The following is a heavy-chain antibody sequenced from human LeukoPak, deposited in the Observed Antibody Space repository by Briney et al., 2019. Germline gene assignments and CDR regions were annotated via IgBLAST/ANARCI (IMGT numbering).Heavy chain of an antibody. CDR2: IYYSGST. D-gene: IGHD6-19*01. CDR3: ARERIAVVDY. Sequence: SETLSLTCTVSGYSISSGYYWGWIRQPPGKGLEWIGSIYYSGSTYYNPSLKSRVTISVDRSKNQFSLKLSSVTAAVTAVYYCARERIAVVDYWGQGTLVTVSS. CDR1: GYSISSGYY. J-gene: IGHJ4*02. V-gene: IGHV4-38-2*02.